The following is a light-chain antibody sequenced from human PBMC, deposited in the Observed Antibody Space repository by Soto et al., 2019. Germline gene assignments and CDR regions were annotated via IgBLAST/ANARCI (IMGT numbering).Light chain of an antibody. CDR1: QSVSSY. CDR3: QQRT. CDR2: DAS. Sequence: EIVLTQSPATLSLSPGERATLSCRASQSVSSYLAWYQQKPGQAPRLLIYDASNRATGIPARFSGSGSGTDFTLTIRSLEPEDFAVYYCQQRTFGPGTKVDIK. V-gene: IGKV3-11*01. J-gene: IGKJ3*01.